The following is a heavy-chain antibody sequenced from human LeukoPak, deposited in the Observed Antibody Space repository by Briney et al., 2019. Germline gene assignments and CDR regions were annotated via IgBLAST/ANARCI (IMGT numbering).Heavy chain of an antibody. CDR2: NTGTT. CDR1: GDSIRSLGYS. CDR3: ARSVSAYAGRGWFDP. V-gene: IGHV4-39*07. Sequence: SETLSLTCSVSGDSIRSLGYSWGRIRQPPGKGLEWIASNTGTTYYNPSLKSRVTMSVDTSKNQFSLNLTSVTAADTAVFYCARSVSAYAGRGWFDPWGQGTLVTVSS. D-gene: IGHD5-12*01. J-gene: IGHJ5*02.